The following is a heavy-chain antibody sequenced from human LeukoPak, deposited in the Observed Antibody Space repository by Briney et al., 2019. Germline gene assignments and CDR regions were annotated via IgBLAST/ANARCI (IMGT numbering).Heavy chain of an antibody. Sequence: PGGSLRLSCAASGFTFSSYWMSWVRQAPGKGLEWVSLIYAGGYINPYYADSVKGRFTGSRHDSKNTLDLQMNGLRADDTAVYYCLRQGVGDPPRWGQGTLVTVST. V-gene: IGHV3-53*04. CDR1: GFTFSSYW. CDR3: LRQGVGDPPR. J-gene: IGHJ4*02. CDR2: IYAGGYINP. D-gene: IGHD3-16*01.